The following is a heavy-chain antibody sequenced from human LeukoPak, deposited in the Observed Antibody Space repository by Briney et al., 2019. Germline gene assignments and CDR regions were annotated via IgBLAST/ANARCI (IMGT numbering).Heavy chain of an antibody. CDR1: GLTVSINY. V-gene: IGHV3-53*01. J-gene: IGHJ4*02. Sequence: PGGSLRLSCAASGLTVSINYMSWVRQAPGKGLEWVSLIDSGGNTYYADSVKGRFTISRDNSKNTLYLQMNSLRAEDTAVYYCARVAFRSSSYISGIDYWGQGTLVTVSS. D-gene: IGHD1-14*01. CDR3: ARVAFRSSSYISGIDY. CDR2: IDSGGNT.